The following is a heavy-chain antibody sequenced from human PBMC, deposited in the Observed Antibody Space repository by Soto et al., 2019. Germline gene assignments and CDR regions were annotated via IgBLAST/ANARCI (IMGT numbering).Heavy chain of an antibody. J-gene: IGHJ4*02. V-gene: IGHV1-2*02. CDR3: ARDFHYDSSGSLGY. CDR2: INPNSGGT. Sequence: ASVKVSCNASGYTFTGYYMHWVRQAPGQGLEWMGWINPNSGGTNYAQKFQGRVTMTRDTSISTAYMELSRLRSDDTAVYYCARDFHYDSSGSLGYWGQGTLVTVSS. D-gene: IGHD3-22*01. CDR1: GYTFTGYY.